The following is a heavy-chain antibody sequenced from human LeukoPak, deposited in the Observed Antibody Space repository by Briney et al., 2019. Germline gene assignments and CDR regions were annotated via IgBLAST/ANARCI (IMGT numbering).Heavy chain of an antibody. V-gene: IGHV3-23*01. J-gene: IGHJ6*02. Sequence: GGSLRISCAASGFTFSSYAMSWVRQAPGKGLEWVSAISGSGGSTYYADSVKGRFTISRDNSKNTLYLQMNSLRAEDTAVYYCAKGTVTQRYYYYGMDVWGQGTTVTVSS. CDR1: GFTFSSYA. D-gene: IGHD4-17*01. CDR2: ISGSGGST. CDR3: AKGTVTQRYYYYGMDV.